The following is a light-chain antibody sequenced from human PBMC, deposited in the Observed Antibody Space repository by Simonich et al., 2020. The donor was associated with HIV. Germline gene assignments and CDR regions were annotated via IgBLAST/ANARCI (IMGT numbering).Light chain of an antibody. Sequence: DIVMTQSPDSLAVSLGERATIHCKSSRNILYSSNNKNYLAWYQQKPGQPPNLLIYWSSTRESGVPDRFSASGSGTDFTLSISSLQAEDVAVYYCQQYYDTPYTFGQGTKLEIK. V-gene: IGKV4-1*01. CDR2: WSS. CDR3: QQYYDTPYT. J-gene: IGKJ2*01. CDR1: RNILYSSNNKNY.